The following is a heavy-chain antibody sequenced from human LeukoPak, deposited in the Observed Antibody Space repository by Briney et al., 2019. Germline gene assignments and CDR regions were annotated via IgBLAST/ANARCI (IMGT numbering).Heavy chain of an antibody. D-gene: IGHD3-9*01. CDR3: AKSTARYFDWLLEGGGDAFDI. J-gene: IGHJ3*02. CDR2: ISGSGGST. Sequence: AGGSLRLSCAASGFTFSSYAMSWVRQAPGKGLEWVSAISGSGGSTYYADSVKGRFTISRDNSKNTLYLQMNSLRAEDTAVYYCAKSTARYFDWLLEGGGDAFDIWGQGTMVTVSS. V-gene: IGHV3-23*01. CDR1: GFTFSSYA.